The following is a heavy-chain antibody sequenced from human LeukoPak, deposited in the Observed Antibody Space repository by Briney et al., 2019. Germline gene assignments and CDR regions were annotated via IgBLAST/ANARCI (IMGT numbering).Heavy chain of an antibody. Sequence: GASVKVSCKASGYTFTDYYMHWVRQAPGQGLEWMGWINPNSGGTNYAQNFQGRVTMTRDTSISTAYMEVSRLTSDDTAVFYCARDLMTTIRSPFDYWGQGTLVTVSS. D-gene: IGHD4-11*01. J-gene: IGHJ4*02. CDR1: GYTFTDYY. CDR2: INPNSGGT. V-gene: IGHV1-2*02. CDR3: ARDLMTTIRSPFDY.